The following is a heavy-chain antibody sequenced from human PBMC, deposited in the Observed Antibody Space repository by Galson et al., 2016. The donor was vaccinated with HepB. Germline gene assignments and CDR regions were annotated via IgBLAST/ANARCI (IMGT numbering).Heavy chain of an antibody. CDR3: VRDGAVPGLGFDP. Sequence: SLRLSCAASGFSFSAYWMHWVRHAPGKGLVWVSRIKIDGSITNYADSVKGRFIISRDNAKNTLYLQMNSLRVEDTAVYYCVRDGAVPGLGFDPLGQGTLVTVSS. CDR1: GFSFSAYW. V-gene: IGHV3-74*01. CDR2: IKIDGSIT. D-gene: IGHD6-19*01. J-gene: IGHJ5*02.